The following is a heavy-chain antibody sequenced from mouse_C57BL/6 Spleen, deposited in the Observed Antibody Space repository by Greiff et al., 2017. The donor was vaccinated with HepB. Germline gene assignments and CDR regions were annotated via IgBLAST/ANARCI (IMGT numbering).Heavy chain of an antibody. J-gene: IGHJ2*01. CDR3: ARSYYSNPGYFDY. V-gene: IGHV1-55*01. CDR2: IYPGSGST. Sequence: VQLQQPGAELVKPGASVKMSCKASGYTFTSYWITWVKQRPGQGLEWIGDIYPGSGSTNYNEKFKSKATLTVDTSSSTAYMQLSSLTSEDSAVYYCARSYYSNPGYFDYWGQGTTLTVSS. D-gene: IGHD2-5*01. CDR1: GYTFTSYW.